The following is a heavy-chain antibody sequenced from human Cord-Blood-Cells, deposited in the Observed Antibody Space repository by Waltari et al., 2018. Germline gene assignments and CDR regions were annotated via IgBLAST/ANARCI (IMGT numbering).Heavy chain of an antibody. Sequence: QVQLQQWGAGLLKPSETLSLTCAVYGGSFSGYYWSWIRQPPGKGLEWIGEINHSGSPNYNPSLKSRVTISVDTSKNQFSLKLSSVTAADTAVYYCARTMGYYDSSGYYYWGQGTLVTVSS. D-gene: IGHD3-22*01. CDR1: GGSFSGYY. CDR3: ARTMGYYDSSGYYY. J-gene: IGHJ4*02. CDR2: INHSGSP. V-gene: IGHV4-34*01.